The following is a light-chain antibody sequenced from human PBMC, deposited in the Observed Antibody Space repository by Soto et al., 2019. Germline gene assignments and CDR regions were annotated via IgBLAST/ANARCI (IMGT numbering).Light chain of an antibody. CDR1: QSVSSSY. CDR3: QQYGSSPAIA. J-gene: IGKJ5*01. V-gene: IGKV3-20*01. CDR2: GAS. Sequence: EIVLTQSPGTLSLSPGERATLSCRASQSVSSSYLAWYQQKPGQAPRLLIYGASSSATGIQDRFSGSGSGTDFTLTISRLEPEDLAVYYRQQYGSSPAIAFGQVTRLEIK.